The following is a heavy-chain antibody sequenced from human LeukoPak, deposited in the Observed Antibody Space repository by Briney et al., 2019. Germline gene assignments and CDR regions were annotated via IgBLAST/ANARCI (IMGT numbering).Heavy chain of an antibody. D-gene: IGHD3-22*01. Sequence: GGSLRLSCAASGFTFDDCGMSWVRQAPGKGLEWVSGINWNGGSTGYADSVKGRFTISRDNAKNSLYLQMNSLRAEDTALYYCARLYYYDSSGLGDYWGQGTLVTVSS. V-gene: IGHV3-20*04. J-gene: IGHJ4*02. CDR3: ARLYYYDSSGLGDY. CDR1: GFTFDDCG. CDR2: INWNGGST.